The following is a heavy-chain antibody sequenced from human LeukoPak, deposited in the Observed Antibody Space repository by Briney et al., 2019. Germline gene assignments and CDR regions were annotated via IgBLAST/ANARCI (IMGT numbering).Heavy chain of an antibody. J-gene: IGHJ4*02. D-gene: IGHD3-9*01. CDR1: GYTFTSYD. Sequence: ASVKVSCKASGYTFTSYDINWVRQATGQGLEWMGWMNPNSGNTGYAQKFQGRVTMTRNTSISTAYMELSSLRPEDTAVYYCARGYYDILTGYKTFDYWGQGTLVTVSS. V-gene: IGHV1-8*01. CDR2: MNPNSGNT. CDR3: ARGYYDILTGYKTFDY.